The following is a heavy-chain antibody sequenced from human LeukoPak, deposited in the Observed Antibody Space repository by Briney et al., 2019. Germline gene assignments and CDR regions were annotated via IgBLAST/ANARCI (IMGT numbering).Heavy chain of an antibody. V-gene: IGHV3-21*01. CDR1: GFTFSSYS. D-gene: IGHD3-22*01. J-gene: IGHJ4*02. CDR3: ASKRYYYDSSGYYDDY. Sequence: GGSLRLSCAAYGFTFSSYSMNWVRQAPGKGLEWVSSISSSSSYIYYADSVKGRFTISRDNAKNSLYLQMNSLRAEDTAVYYCASKRYYYDSSGYYDDYWGQGTLVTVSS. CDR2: ISSSSSYI.